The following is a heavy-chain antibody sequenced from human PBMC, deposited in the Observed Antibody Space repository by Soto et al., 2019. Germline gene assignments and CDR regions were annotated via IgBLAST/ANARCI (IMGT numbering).Heavy chain of an antibody. CDR2: ISYSGSNK. V-gene: IGHV3-30*18. Sequence: GGSLRLSCAASGFTFSSYGMHWVRQAPGKGLEWVAVISYSGSNKYYADSVKGRFTISRDNSKNTLYLQMNSLRAEDTAVYYCAKDEYYDYIWGSYRPIDYWGQGTLVTVSS. D-gene: IGHD3-16*02. CDR3: AKDEYYDYIWGSYRPIDY. CDR1: GFTFSSYG. J-gene: IGHJ4*02.